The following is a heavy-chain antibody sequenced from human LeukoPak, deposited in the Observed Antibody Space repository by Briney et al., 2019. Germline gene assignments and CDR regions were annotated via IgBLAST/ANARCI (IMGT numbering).Heavy chain of an antibody. J-gene: IGHJ5*02. D-gene: IGHD5-18*01. Sequence: ASVKVSCKASGYTFTSYTMNWVRQAPGQGLEWMGWINTNTGNPTYAQGFTGRFVFSLDTSVSTAYLQITSLKVEDTAVYYCARDRGPPRYGYWFDPWGQGTLVTVSS. CDR1: GYTFTSYT. V-gene: IGHV7-4-1*02. CDR3: ARDRGPPRYGYWFDP. CDR2: INTNTGNP.